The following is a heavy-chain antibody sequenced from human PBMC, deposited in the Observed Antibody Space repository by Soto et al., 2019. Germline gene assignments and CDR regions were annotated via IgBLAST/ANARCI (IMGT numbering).Heavy chain of an antibody. V-gene: IGHV3-21*01. D-gene: IGHD3-16*02. J-gene: IGHJ4*02. CDR1: GFTFSSYS. Sequence: GGSLRLSCAASGFTFSSYSMNWVRQAPGKGLEWVSSISSSSSYMYYADSVKGRFTISRDNAKNSLYLQMNSLRAEDTAVYYCARDRHYDYVWGSYRPPPLDYWGQGTLVTVSS. CDR2: ISSSSSYM. CDR3: ARDRHYDYVWGSYRPPPLDY.